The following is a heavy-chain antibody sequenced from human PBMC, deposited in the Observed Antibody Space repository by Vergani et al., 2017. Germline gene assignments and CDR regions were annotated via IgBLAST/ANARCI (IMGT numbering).Heavy chain of an antibody. D-gene: IGHD6-19*01. CDR3: TTGDQWLVLRDLGY. V-gene: IGHV3-15*01. J-gene: IGHJ4*02. CDR1: GFTFSNAW. Sequence: EVQLVESGGGLVKPGGSLRLSCAASGFTFSNAWMSWVRQAPGKGLEWVGRIKSKTDGGTTDYAAPVKGRFTISRDDSKNTLYLQMNSLKTEDTAVYYCTTGDQWLVLRDLGYWGQGTLVTVSS. CDR2: IKSKTDGGTT.